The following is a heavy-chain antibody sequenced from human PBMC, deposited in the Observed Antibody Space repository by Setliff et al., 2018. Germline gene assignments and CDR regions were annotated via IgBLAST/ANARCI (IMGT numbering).Heavy chain of an antibody. J-gene: IGHJ6*03. Sequence: GESLKISCAASGFTVTSNYMSWVRQAPGKGLEWVSVIYTGGSTYYADSVKGRSTISRDNSKNTLYLQMNSLRAEDTAVYYCARDLGARYCSGGSCSHYYYYYYMD. D-gene: IGHD2-15*01. CDR2: IYTGGST. CDR3: ARDLGARYCSGGSCSHYYYYYYMD. CDR1: GFTVTSNY. V-gene: IGHV3-53*01.